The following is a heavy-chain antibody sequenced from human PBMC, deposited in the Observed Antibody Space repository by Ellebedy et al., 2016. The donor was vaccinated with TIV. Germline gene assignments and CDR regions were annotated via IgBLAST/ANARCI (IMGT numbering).Heavy chain of an antibody. D-gene: IGHD1-26*01. CDR1: GFTFDDFA. V-gene: IGHV3-9*01. CDR3: AKVFGGSHFDY. J-gene: IGHJ4*02. Sequence: PGGSLRLSCVTSGFTFDDFAMHWVRQAPGKGLEWVSGFSWNSGSLEYADSVRGRFTISRDNAKNSLFLQMNSLSGDDTALYYCAKVFGGSHFDYWGQGTLVTVSS. CDR2: FSWNSGSL.